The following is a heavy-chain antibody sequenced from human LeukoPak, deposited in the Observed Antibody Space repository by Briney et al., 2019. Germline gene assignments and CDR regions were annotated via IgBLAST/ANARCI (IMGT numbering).Heavy chain of an antibody. J-gene: IGHJ4*02. CDR3: ARDRVLLWFGEQMDY. D-gene: IGHD3-10*01. CDR1: GYTFTSYG. Sequence: GASVEVSCKASGYTFTSYGISWVRQAPGQGLEWMGWISAYNGNTNYAQKLQGRVTMTTDTSTSTAYMELRSLRSDDTAVYYCARDRVLLWFGEQMDYWGQGTLVTVSS. CDR2: ISAYNGNT. V-gene: IGHV1-18*01.